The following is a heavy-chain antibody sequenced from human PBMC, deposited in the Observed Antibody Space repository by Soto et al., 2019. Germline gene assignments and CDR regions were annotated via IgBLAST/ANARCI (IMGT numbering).Heavy chain of an antibody. CDR1: GFTFRDYA. CDR2: IPSDGSAQ. Sequence: QVQLVESGGGVVQPGRSLRLSCEASGFTFRDYAMHWVRQAPGKGLEWVAAIPSDGSAQHYADSVKGRFSISRDNSKNTLSLQMNSLKTEDTAVYYCVRATYFSDSSGYTRCFDYWGQGTLVTVSS. J-gene: IGHJ4*02. CDR3: VRATYFSDSSGYTRCFDY. V-gene: IGHV3-30-3*01. D-gene: IGHD3-22*01.